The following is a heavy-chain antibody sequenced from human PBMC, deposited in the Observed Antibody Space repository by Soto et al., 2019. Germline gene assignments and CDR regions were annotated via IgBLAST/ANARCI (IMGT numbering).Heavy chain of an antibody. D-gene: IGHD1-1*01. Sequence: EVQLLESGGGSVQPGGSLRLSCAASGFTFSSYAMHWVRRPPGKELEWVSSISGSGGTAYYADSEKGRFSISRDSLVNTLYLQMNSLRAEDTAVYYCAKGRGQNWNFDYWGQGTLVTVSP. CDR2: ISGSGGTA. J-gene: IGHJ4*02. CDR3: AKGRGQNWNFDY. V-gene: IGHV3-23*01. CDR1: GFTFSSYA.